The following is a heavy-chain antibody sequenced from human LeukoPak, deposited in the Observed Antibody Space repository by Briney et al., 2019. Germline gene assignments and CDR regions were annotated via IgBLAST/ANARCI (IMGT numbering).Heavy chain of an antibody. J-gene: IGHJ3*01. CDR3: ARELIFVPHCSGGSCYLDAFDL. D-gene: IGHD2-15*01. CDR1: GFTVSSNS. Sequence: GGALRLSCTGSGFTVSSNSMNWVRQAPGKGREGVANRKQDGSEKYYVDSVKGRFTISRDNAKNSLYLQMNSLTADATAVYYCARELIFVPHCSGGSCYLDAFDLWGQGTMVTVSS. CDR2: RKQDGSEK. V-gene: IGHV3-7*01.